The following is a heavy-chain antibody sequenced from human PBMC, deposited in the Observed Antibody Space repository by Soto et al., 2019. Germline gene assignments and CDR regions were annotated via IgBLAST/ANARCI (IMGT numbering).Heavy chain of an antibody. CDR2: INEYGSTI. D-gene: IGHD3-16*01. J-gene: IGHJ4*02. V-gene: IGHV3-74*01. CDR1: GFTFSSYW. Sequence: DVQLVESGGGLVRPGGSLRLSCAASGFTFSSYWMHWVRQVPGKGLVWVSRINEYGSTINYADSVKGRFTISRDNSKNTVYLEMNSLRAEDAAVYYCTRDIGGRGAYWGQGTLVTVSS. CDR3: TRDIGGRGAY.